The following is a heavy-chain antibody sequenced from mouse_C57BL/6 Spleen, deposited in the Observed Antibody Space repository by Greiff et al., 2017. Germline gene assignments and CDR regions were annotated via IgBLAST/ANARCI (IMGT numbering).Heavy chain of an antibody. CDR2: INPNNGGT. CDR1: GYTFTDYN. D-gene: IGHD2-3*01. Sequence: VQLKQSGPELVKPGASVKMSCKASGYTFTDYNMHWVKQSHGKSLEWIGYINPNNGGTSYNQKFKGKATLTVNKSSSTAYMELRSLTSEDSAVYYCASETYDHDYWGQGTTLTVSS. CDR3: ASETYDHDY. J-gene: IGHJ2*01. V-gene: IGHV1-22*01.